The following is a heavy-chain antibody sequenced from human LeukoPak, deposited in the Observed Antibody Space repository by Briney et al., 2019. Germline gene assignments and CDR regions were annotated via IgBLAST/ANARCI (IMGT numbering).Heavy chain of an antibody. V-gene: IGHV3-66*01. J-gene: IGHJ4*02. CDR2: IYNDNNT. Sequence: GGSLRLSCAASGFTVSSNYMNWVRQAPGKGLEWVSVIYNDNNTYYADSVKGRFTISRDNSKNTLYLQMNSLRAEDTAVYYCARGDFAYWGQGTLVTVSS. CDR1: GFTVSSNY. CDR3: ARGDFAY.